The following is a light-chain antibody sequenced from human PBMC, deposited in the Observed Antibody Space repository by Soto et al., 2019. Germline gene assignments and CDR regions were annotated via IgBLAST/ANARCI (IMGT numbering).Light chain of an antibody. CDR1: QSVPDTY. V-gene: IGKV3-20*01. CDR3: QQYGSSPGT. Sequence: EIVLTQSPGSLSLSPGERGTLSCRASQSVPDTYFAWYQQKPGQAPSLLIYYISTRSTGIPDRCSGSASGTDFALTISRVEPEDSAMYFYQQYGSSPGTFGQGTKVEV. CDR2: YIS. J-gene: IGKJ1*01.